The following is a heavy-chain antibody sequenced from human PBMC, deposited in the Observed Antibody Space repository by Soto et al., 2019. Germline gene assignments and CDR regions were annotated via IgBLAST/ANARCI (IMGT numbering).Heavy chain of an antibody. D-gene: IGHD2-21*02. CDR3: ARLPKGSVVTG. Sequence: PGGSLRLSCVGSGCSFRDHSMNWVRQPPGKGLQWISYISSSSENIYYADSVKGRFTVSRDNAKNTLFLQMNSLRDDDSAIYYCARLPKGSVVTGWGHGSLVTVSS. CDR2: ISSSSENI. J-gene: IGHJ4*01. CDR1: GCSFRDHS. V-gene: IGHV3-48*02.